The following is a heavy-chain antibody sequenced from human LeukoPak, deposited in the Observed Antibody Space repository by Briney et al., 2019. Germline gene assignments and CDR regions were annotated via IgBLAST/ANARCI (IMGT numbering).Heavy chain of an antibody. V-gene: IGHV3-74*01. J-gene: IGHJ4*02. CDR1: GFIFSNYW. D-gene: IGHD5-18*01. CDR2: INKDGSDI. CDR3: ARGRGYGYAPYDY. Sequence: GGSLRLSCAASGFIFSNYWMNWVRQAPGKGLVWVSRINKDGSDISYADSVKGRFTISRDNAKNTLYLQMNSLRAEDTGVYYCARGRGYGYAPYDYWGQGTLVTVSS.